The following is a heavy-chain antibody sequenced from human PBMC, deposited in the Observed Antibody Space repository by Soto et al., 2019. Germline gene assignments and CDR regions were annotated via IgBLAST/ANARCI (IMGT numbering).Heavy chain of an antibody. D-gene: IGHD1-1*01. CDR2: IYSDGHT. Sequence: EVQLVESGGGLVQPGGSLRLSCAASGFTVSSNYMSWVRQAPGKGLEWVSIIYSDGHTYYADSLKGRFTISRDNSNNTLYLQMNSLRAEDTAVYYCARVQVTAGTTWKVFDYWGQGTLVTVSS. J-gene: IGHJ4*02. V-gene: IGHV3-66*01. CDR3: ARVQVTAGTTWKVFDY. CDR1: GFTVSSNY.